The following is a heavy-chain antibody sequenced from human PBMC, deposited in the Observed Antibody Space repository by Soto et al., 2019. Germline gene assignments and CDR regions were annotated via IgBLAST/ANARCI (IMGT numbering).Heavy chain of an antibody. CDR2: ISYDGSNK. D-gene: IGHD6-19*01. V-gene: IGHV3-30*18. CDR1: GFTFSSYG. CDR3: AKVSSGWYGLYYGMDV. Sequence: GSLRLSCAASGFTFSSYGMHWVRQAPGKGLEWVAVISYDGSNKYYADSVKGRFTISRDNSKNTLCLQMNSLRAEDTAVYYCAKVSSGWYGLYYGMDVWGQGTTVTVSS. J-gene: IGHJ6*02.